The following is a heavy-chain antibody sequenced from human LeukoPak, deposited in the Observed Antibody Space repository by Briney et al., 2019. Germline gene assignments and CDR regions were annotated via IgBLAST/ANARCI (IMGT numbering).Heavy chain of an antibody. V-gene: IGHV1-3*01. CDR1: GYTFTSYA. CDR2: INAGNGKT. J-gene: IGHJ6*02. D-gene: IGHD2-15*01. CDR3: ARVPYCSGGSCYPRPYYGMDV. Sequence: ASVTVSCKASGYTFTSYAMHWVRQAPGQRLEWVGWINAGNGKTKYSQKLQGRVTITRDTSASTAYMELSSLRSEDTAVYYCARVPYCSGGSCYPRPYYGMDVWGQGTTVTVSS.